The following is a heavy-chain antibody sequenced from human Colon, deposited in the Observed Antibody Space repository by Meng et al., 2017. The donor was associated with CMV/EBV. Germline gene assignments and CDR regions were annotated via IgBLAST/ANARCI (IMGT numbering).Heavy chain of an antibody. Sequence: ASVTVSCKASGYTFTDYYIHWVRQAPGQGLEWLGWINPHSESGATKYAQKFQGRVTVTRDTSITTSFMELSTLGSDDTALYYCARSQDSGYYLLDFWGQGTVVTVSS. D-gene: IGHD3-22*01. CDR3: ARSQDSGYYLLDF. J-gene: IGHJ4*02. V-gene: IGHV1-2*02. CDR2: INPHSESGAT. CDR1: GYTFTDYY.